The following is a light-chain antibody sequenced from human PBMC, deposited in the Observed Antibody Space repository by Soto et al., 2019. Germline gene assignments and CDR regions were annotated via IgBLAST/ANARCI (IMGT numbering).Light chain of an antibody. CDR2: GAS. CDR1: KSVGGD. V-gene: IGKV3-20*01. J-gene: IGKJ5*01. Sequence: DIVLTQSPATLSLTPGQGASLSCSASKSVGGDLVWYQQHPGQAPRLLIYGASRRATGIPDRFTGSGSGTDFTLTISRLEPEDFAVYYCQQFDDSVTFGQGTRLEIK. CDR3: QQFDDSVT.